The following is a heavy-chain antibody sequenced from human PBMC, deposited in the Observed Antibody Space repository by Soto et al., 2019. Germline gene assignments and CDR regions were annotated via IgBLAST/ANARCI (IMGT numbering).Heavy chain of an antibody. J-gene: IGHJ5*01. CDR2: IYKSTTT. CDR3: ARGRYCLTGRCFPNWFDS. V-gene: IGHV4-30-4*01. CDR1: GDSISNLDYF. D-gene: IGHD7-27*01. Sequence: SETLSLTCSVSGDSISNLDYFWAWIRQPPGQALDCIVYIYKSTTTNYNPSSEGRIAISVATSKSPFSLNAASATAADTAVYFCARGRYCLTGRCFPNWFDSWGQGALVTVSS.